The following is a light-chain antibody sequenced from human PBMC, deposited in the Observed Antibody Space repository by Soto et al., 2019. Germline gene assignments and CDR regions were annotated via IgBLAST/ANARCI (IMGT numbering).Light chain of an antibody. J-gene: IGKJ1*01. CDR1: QSISGA. CDR2: GAS. V-gene: IGKV3-20*01. CDR3: QQYGSSPTWT. Sequence: DIVMTQSPATLSVSPGGKAPLSRRASQSISGALAWYQQKPGQAPRLLIYGASSRATGIPDRFSGSGSGTDFTLTISRLEPEDSAVYYCQQYGSSPTWTFGQGSKVDI.